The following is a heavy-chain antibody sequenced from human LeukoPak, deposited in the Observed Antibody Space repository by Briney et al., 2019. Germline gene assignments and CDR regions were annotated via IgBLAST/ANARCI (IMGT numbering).Heavy chain of an antibody. J-gene: IGHJ4*02. CDR1: GFTFRDYW. CDR2: IKYDGSDK. Sequence: GGSLRLSCVASGFTFRDYWMTWVRQAPGKGLECVANIKYDGSDKYYVDSVKGRFTISRDNAMNSVYLQMNSLRVEDTAVYYCARRNLFDYWGQGTVVTVSS. V-gene: IGHV3-7*01. CDR3: ARRNLFDY. D-gene: IGHD1-14*01.